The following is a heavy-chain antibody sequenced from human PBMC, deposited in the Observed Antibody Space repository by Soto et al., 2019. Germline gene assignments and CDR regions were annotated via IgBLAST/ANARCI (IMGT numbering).Heavy chain of an antibody. CDR2: IHHSEST. CDR1: GYSITTNYY. J-gene: IGHJ4*02. D-gene: IGHD1-1*01. CDR3: ERMSVEMDTTYYLDY. V-gene: IGHV4-38-2*01. Sequence: SETLSLTCAVSGYSITTNYYWGWIRQPPGKGLEWIGSIHHSESTYYNPSLKSRVTMSVDTSKNQFSLKLRSVSAADTAVYYCERMSVEMDTTYYLDYWGQGSLVTVSS.